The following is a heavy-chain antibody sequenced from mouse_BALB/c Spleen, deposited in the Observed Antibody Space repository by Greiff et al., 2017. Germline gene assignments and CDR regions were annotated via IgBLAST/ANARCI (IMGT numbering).Heavy chain of an antibody. D-gene: IGHD3-2*02. J-gene: IGHJ4*01. V-gene: IGHV2-6-2*01. Sequence: VNVVESGPDLVAPSQSLSITCTVSGFSLTSYGVHWVRQPPGKGLEWLVVIWSDGSTTYNSALKSRLSISKDNSKSQVFLKMNSLQTDDTAMYYCARHVGYYYAMDYWGQGTSVTVSS. CDR3: ARHVGYYYAMDY. CDR1: GFSLTSYG. CDR2: IWSDGST.